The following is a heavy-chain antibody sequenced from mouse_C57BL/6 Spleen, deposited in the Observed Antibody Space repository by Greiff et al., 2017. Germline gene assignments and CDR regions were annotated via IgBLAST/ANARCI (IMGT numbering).Heavy chain of an antibody. V-gene: IGHV1-53*01. CDR2: INPSNGGT. CDR3: ARVEKTSYDWFAY. CDR1: GYTFTSYW. J-gene: IGHJ3*01. Sequence: VQLQQPGTELVKPGASVKLSCKASGYTFTSYWMHWVKQRPGQGLEWIGNINPSNGGTNYNEKFKSKATLTVDKSSSTAYMQLSSLTSEDSAVYYCARVEKTSYDWFAYWGQGTLVTVSA. D-gene: IGHD2-12*01.